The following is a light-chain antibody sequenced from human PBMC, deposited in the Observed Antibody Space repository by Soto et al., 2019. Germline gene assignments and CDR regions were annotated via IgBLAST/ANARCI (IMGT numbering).Light chain of an antibody. CDR1: QSISSS. CDR2: HVS. V-gene: IGKV1-5*03. CDR3: QQYHTHFWT. Sequence: DIQMTQSPSTLSASVGDRVTVTCRASQSISSSLAWFQQKPGKAPKLLMYHVSRLNSGVSSRFIGSGSGTEFTLTISSLQPDDFATYYCQQYHTHFWTFGQGTKVEIK. J-gene: IGKJ1*01.